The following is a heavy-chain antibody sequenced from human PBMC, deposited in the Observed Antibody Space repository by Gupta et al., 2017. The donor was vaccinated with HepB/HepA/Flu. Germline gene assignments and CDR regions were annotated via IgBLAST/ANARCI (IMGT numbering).Heavy chain of an antibody. D-gene: IGHD3-22*01. J-gene: IGHJ4*02. CDR2: ISYSGSA. Sequence: QLQLQESGPGLVKPSETLSLTCTVSGGSISNSYHSWGWIRQPPGKGLEYIGNISYSGSAYYNPSLKSRVTRSVDTSKNQFSLRLSSVTAADTAVYDGGSWGGLEFAGSGLHVWGQGSRVAVSS. V-gene: IGHV4-39*01. CDR1: GGSISNSYHS. CDR3: GSWGGLEFAGSGLHV.